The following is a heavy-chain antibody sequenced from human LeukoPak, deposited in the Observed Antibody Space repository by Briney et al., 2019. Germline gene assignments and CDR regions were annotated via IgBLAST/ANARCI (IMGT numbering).Heavy chain of an antibody. J-gene: IGHJ5*02. V-gene: IGHV1-8*03. D-gene: IGHD4-23*01. CDR1: GYTFTGYY. CDR2: MNPSTGNT. Sequence: ASVKVSCKASGYTFTGYYMHWVRQATGQGLEWMGWMNPSTGNTGYAQKFQGRVTITRNTAISTAYMELSSLRSEDTAVYYCTRDYGGNSGWFDPWGQGTLVTVSS. CDR3: TRDYGGNSGWFDP.